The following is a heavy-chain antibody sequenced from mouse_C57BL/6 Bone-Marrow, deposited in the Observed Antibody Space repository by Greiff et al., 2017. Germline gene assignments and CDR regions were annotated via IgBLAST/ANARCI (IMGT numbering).Heavy chain of an antibody. D-gene: IGHD1-1*01. CDR2: ISYDGSN. J-gene: IGHJ4*01. CDR1: GYSITSGYY. CDR3: ASYYGSSFYAMDY. Sequence: EVQLQQSGPGLVKPSQSLSLTCSVTGYSITSGYYWNWIRQFPGNKLEWMGYISYDGSNNYNPSLKNRISITRDTSKNQFFLKLNSVTTEDTATYYCASYYGSSFYAMDYWGQGTSVTVSS. V-gene: IGHV3-6*01.